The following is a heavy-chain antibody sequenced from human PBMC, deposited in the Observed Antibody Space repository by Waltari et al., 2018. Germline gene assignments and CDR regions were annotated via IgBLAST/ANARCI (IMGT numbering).Heavy chain of an antibody. J-gene: IGHJ4*02. CDR1: GFTVSSNY. V-gene: IGHV3-53*01. CDR2: IYSGGST. D-gene: IGHD3-22*01. CDR3: ARGSSSGYYYRGDY. Sequence: EVQLVESGGGLIQPGGSLRLSCAASGFTVSSNYMSWVRQAPGKGLEWVSVIYSGGSTYYADSGKGRFTISRDNSKNTLYLQMNSLRAEDTAVYYCARGSSSGYYYRGDYWGQGTLVTVSS.